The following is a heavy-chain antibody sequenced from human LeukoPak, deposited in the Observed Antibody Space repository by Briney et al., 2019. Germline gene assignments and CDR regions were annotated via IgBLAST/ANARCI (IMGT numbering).Heavy chain of an antibody. D-gene: IGHD2-2*01. V-gene: IGHV4-59*01. J-gene: IGHJ4*02. CDR2: TSHSGGT. CDR1: GGSINNYF. CDR3: ARRPAARPTFDY. Sequence: SETLSLTCTVSGGSINNYFWYWIRQPPGKGLEWIGYTSHSGGTNYNPSLKSRVTMSLDTSKNQFSLNLGSVTAADTAVYYCARRPAARPTFDYWGQGTLVTVSS.